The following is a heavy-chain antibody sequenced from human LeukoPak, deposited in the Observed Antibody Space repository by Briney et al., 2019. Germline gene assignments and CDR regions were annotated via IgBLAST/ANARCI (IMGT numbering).Heavy chain of an antibody. Sequence: VGSLRLSCAASGFTFSTSWMTWVRQAPGKGLEWVANIKQDGSDKYYMDSVKGRFTISRDNAKNSLYLQMNSLRAEDTAVYYCAKDSGWFRFDYWGQGTLVTVSS. D-gene: IGHD6-13*01. V-gene: IGHV3-7*03. J-gene: IGHJ4*02. CDR1: GFTFSTSW. CDR3: AKDSGWFRFDY. CDR2: IKQDGSDK.